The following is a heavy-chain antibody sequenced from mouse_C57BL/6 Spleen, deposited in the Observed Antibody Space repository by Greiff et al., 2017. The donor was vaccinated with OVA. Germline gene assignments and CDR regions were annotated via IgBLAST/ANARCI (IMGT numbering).Heavy chain of an antibody. Sequence: VQLQQPGAELVRPGSSVKLSCKASGYTFTSYWMHWVKQRPIQGLEWIGNIDPSDSETHYNQKFKDKATLTVDKSSSTAYMQLSSLTAEDSAVYCCTRETAGDPFAYWGQGTLVTVSA. CDR3: TRETAGDPFAY. J-gene: IGHJ3*01. CDR2: IDPSDSET. CDR1: GYTFTSYW. V-gene: IGHV1-52*01.